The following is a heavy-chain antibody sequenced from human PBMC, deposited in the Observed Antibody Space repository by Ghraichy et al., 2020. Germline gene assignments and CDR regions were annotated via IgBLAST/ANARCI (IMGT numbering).Heavy chain of an antibody. V-gene: IGHV1-18*01. J-gene: IGHJ6*02. CDR1: GYTFTSYG. CDR2: ISADNGNT. CDR3: ARDQRGVTHVYLNYYGMDV. D-gene: IGHD2-21*02. Sequence: ASVKVSCKASGYTFTSYGISWVRQAPGQGPEWMGWISADNGNTNYAQKLQGRVTMTTEKSTSTAYMELRSLRSDDTAVYYCARDQRGVTHVYLNYYGMDVWGQGTTVTVSS.